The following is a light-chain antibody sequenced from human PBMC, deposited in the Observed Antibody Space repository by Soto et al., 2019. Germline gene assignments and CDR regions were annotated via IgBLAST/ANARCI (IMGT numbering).Light chain of an antibody. Sequence: QSVPPQPPSASGTPGQRVTLSCSGSSSNIGSNNVNWYQQLPGTAPQLLIYSNNQRPSGVPDRFSGSKSGTSASLAISGLQSEYEADYYCAAWDYSLNGYVFGTGTKVTVL. CDR1: SSNIGSNN. CDR2: SNN. J-gene: IGLJ1*01. CDR3: AAWDYSLNGYV. V-gene: IGLV1-44*01.